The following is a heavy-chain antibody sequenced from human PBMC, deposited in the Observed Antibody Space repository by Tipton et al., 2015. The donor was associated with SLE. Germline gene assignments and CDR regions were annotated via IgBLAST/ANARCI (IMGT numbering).Heavy chain of an antibody. J-gene: IGHJ3*02. V-gene: IGHV3-7*01. CDR2: IKQDGSEK. D-gene: IGHD6-13*01. Sequence: SLRLSCAASGFTFSSYWMSWVRQAPGEGLEWVANIKQDGSEKYYVDSVKGRFTISRDNAKNSLYLQMNSLRAEDTAVYYCARPYSSSWPNDAFDIWGQGTMVTVSS. CDR1: GFTFSSYW. CDR3: ARPYSSSWPNDAFDI.